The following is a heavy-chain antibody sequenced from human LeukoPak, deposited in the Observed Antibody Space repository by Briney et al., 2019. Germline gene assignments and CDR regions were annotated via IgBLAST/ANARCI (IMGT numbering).Heavy chain of an antibody. D-gene: IGHD5-18*01. CDR3: ARGQLWLLSY. CDR1: GLTFSRFA. Sequence: GGSLRLSCAASGLTFSRFAMYRVRQAPGKGPEGVAIISNDGSNEYYADSVKGRFTISRDNSKNTLYLQMNSLRAEDTAVYYCARGQLWLLSYWGQGTLVTVSS. CDR2: ISNDGSNE. J-gene: IGHJ4*02. V-gene: IGHV3-30-3*01.